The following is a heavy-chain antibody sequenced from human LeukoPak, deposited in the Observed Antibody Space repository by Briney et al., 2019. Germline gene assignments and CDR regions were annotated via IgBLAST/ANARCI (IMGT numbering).Heavy chain of an antibody. J-gene: IGHJ4*01. CDR3: VRGSGGN. CDR1: GLTFSGFW. CDR2: INPDAGAQ. V-gene: IGHV3-7*04. Sequence: GGSVRLSCAPSGLTFSGFWVNWVRQAPGKGLEWVANINPDAGAQYYVDSVKGRFSISRDNAKKSLFLQMNSLKAEDTAVYYCVRGSGGNWGHGNLFTVSS. D-gene: IGHD3-10*01.